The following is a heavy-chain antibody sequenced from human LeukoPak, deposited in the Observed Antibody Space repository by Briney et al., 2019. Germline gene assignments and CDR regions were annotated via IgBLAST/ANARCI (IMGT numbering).Heavy chain of an antibody. D-gene: IGHD2-2*01. CDR2: ICSSSCTI. J-gene: IGHJ6*02. CDR3: ARDWCSSTSCYVGSYYYYGMDV. CDR1: GFTFSSYE. V-gene: IGHV3-48*03. Sequence: PGGSLRLSCAASGFTFSSYEMNWVRQAPGKGLEWVSYICSSSCTIYYADSVKGRFTISRDNAKNSLYLQMNSLRAEDTAVYYCARDWCSSTSCYVGSYYYYGMDVWGQGTTVTVSS.